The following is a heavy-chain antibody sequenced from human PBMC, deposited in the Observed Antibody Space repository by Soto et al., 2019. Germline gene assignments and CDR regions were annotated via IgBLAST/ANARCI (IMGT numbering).Heavy chain of an antibody. Sequence: PGESLKISRKGSGYTFTNYWIVWVRQIPGKGLEWMGIIYPGDSDTRYSPSFQGQVTISADRSISTAYLQWSSLKASDTGMYYCARYPTLTDYFFHGMDVWGQGTTVTVSS. J-gene: IGHJ6*02. CDR2: IYPGDSDT. CDR3: ARYPTLTDYFFHGMDV. D-gene: IGHD4-17*01. V-gene: IGHV5-51*01. CDR1: GYTFTNYW.